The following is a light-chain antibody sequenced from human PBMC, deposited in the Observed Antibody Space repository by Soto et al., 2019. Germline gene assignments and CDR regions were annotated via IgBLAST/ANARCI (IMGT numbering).Light chain of an antibody. CDR1: QSVSSN. V-gene: IGKV3-15*01. CDR3: QQYNNWPPYT. J-gene: IGKJ2*01. Sequence: EIVMTQSPVTLSVSPGESATLSCRASQSVSSNLAWYQQKSGQAPRLLIYGASTRATGIPARFSGSGSGTEFTLTISSLQSEDFAVYYCQQYNNWPPYTFGQGTKLEIK. CDR2: GAS.